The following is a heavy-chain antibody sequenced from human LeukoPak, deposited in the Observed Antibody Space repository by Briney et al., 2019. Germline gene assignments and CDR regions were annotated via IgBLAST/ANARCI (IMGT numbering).Heavy chain of an antibody. CDR1: GGSISSYY. V-gene: IGHV4-59*08. Sequence: RASETLSLTRTVSGGSISSYYWSWIRQPPGKGLEWIGYIYYSGSTNYNPSLKSRVTISVDTSKNQFSLKLSSVTAADTAVYYCARHEVGATTHHFDYWGQGTLVTVSS. D-gene: IGHD1-26*01. CDR3: ARHEVGATTHHFDY. CDR2: IYYSGST. J-gene: IGHJ4*02.